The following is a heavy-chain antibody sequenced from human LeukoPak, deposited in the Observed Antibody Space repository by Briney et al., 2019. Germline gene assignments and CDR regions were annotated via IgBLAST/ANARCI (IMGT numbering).Heavy chain of an antibody. CDR1: GYTLTELS. D-gene: IGHD1-26*01. CDR2: FDPEDGET. Sequence: ASVKVSCKVSGYTLTELSMHWVRQAPGKGLEWMGGFDPEDGETIYAQKFQGRVTMTEDTSTDTAYTELSSLRSEDTAVYYCATVGSGSYGAFDIWGQGTMVTVSS. CDR3: ATVGSGSYGAFDI. V-gene: IGHV1-24*01. J-gene: IGHJ3*02.